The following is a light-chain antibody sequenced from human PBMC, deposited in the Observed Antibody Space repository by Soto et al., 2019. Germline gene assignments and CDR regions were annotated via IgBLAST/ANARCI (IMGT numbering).Light chain of an antibody. CDR3: QQYNSDLWT. Sequence: DIQMTQSPSTLSASVGDRVTITCRASQSVSSWVAWYQQKPGKAPKLLIYDASSLEGGVPSRFSGSGSGTQFTLTISSLQPADFATYFCQQYNSDLWTFGQGTKVEIK. CDR1: QSVSSW. V-gene: IGKV1-5*01. J-gene: IGKJ1*01. CDR2: DAS.